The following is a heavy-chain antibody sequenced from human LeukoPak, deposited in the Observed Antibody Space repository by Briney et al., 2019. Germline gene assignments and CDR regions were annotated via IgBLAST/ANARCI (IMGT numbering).Heavy chain of an antibody. CDR3: ASLWDGGY. J-gene: IGHJ4*02. V-gene: IGHV3-74*01. Sequence: GGSLRLSCAASGFTFSNYWMHWVRQAPGKGLVWVSRINSDGINTSYADSVKGRFTISRDNAKNSLSLQMNSLRVEDTAVYYCASLWDGGYWGQGTLVSVSS. D-gene: IGHD1-26*01. CDR1: GFTFSNYW. CDR2: INSDGINT.